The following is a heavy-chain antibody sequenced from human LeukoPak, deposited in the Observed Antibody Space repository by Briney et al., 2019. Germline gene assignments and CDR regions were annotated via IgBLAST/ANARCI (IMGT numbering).Heavy chain of an antibody. CDR2: INSDGSST. CDR3: ARSPVEVDGFDI. Sequence: PGGSLRLSCAASGFTFSSYRMYWVRHAPGKGLVWVSRINSDGSSTSYADSVKGRCSISRDNAKNTLDLQMNSLRAEDTAVYYCARSPVEVDGFDIWGQGTMVTVSS. CDR1: GFTFSSYR. V-gene: IGHV3-74*01. D-gene: IGHD2-2*01. J-gene: IGHJ3*02.